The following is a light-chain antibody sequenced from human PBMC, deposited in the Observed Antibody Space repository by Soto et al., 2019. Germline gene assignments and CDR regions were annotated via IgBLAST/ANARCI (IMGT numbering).Light chain of an antibody. CDR3: QHYHRYPEA. Sequence: DIQMTQSPSTLSGSLGYRVTIPCLSRQTFSSWVSWYQQKPGKAPKLLSYKESTLKRWVPSRFSGSGSGTEFTLTSSSLQTDDLATYYGQHYHRYPEAFGQGTKLDNK. CDR2: KES. J-gene: IGKJ1*01. V-gene: IGKV1-5*03. CDR1: QTFSSW.